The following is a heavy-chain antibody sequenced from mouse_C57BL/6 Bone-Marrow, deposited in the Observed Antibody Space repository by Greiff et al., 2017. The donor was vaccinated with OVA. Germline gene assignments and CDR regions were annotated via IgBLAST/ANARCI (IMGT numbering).Heavy chain of an antibody. CDR2: LDPSDSYT. V-gene: IGHV1-69*01. J-gene: IGHJ1*03. CDR1: GYTFPSYW. CDR3: ASGGDFDV. Sequence: QVQLQQPGAELVMPGASVKLSCKASGYTFPSYWMHLVKQRPGQGLEWIGELDPSDSYTNYNQKFKGKSTLTVDKSSSTAYMQLSSLTSEDSAVYYCASGGDFDVWGTGTTVTVSS.